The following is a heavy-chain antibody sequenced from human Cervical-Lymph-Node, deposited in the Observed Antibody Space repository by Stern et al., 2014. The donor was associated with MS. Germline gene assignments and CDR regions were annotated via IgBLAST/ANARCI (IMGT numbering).Heavy chain of an antibody. CDR1: GFTFTSSA. Sequence: QLVQSGPEVKKPGTSVKVSCKASGFTFTSSAVQWVRQARGQRLEWIGLIVVGSGNTNYAQKVQERVTITRDMSTSTAYMELSSLRSEDTAVYYCAAEPMYYSDSVGAFDIWGQGTMVTVSS. CDR2: IVVGSGNT. V-gene: IGHV1-58*01. D-gene: IGHD3-22*01. J-gene: IGHJ3*02. CDR3: AAEPMYYSDSVGAFDI.